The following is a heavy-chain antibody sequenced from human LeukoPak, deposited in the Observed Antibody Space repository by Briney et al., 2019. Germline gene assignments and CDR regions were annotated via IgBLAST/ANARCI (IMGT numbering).Heavy chain of an antibody. CDR2: IKRDESEK. Sequence: QSGGSLRLSCVASGFTLSSYWMSWVRQAPGKGLEWVATIKRDESEKYYVDSVRGRFTISRDSAKNSLYLRMNSLRAEDTAVYYCARDSGGLYYYSYMDVWGKGTTVTVSS. CDR1: GFTLSSYW. CDR3: ARDSGGLYYYSYMDV. D-gene: IGHD3-10*01. V-gene: IGHV3-7*01. J-gene: IGHJ6*03.